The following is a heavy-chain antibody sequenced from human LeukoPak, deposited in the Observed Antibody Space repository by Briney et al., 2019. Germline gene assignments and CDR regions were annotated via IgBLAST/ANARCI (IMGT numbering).Heavy chain of an antibody. CDR2: IYYSGST. D-gene: IGHD3-22*01. Sequence: SETLSLTCTVSGGSISSYYWSWIRQPPGKGLEWIGYIYYSGSTNYNPSLKSRVTISVDTSKNQFSLKLSSVTAADTAVYYCARVIGSSGYSRYYYYGMDVWGQGTTVTASS. V-gene: IGHV4-59*01. CDR3: ARVIGSSGYSRYYYYGMDV. J-gene: IGHJ6*02. CDR1: GGSISSYY.